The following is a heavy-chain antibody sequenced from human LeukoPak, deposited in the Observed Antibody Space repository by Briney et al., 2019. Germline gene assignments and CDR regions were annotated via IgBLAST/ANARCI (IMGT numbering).Heavy chain of an antibody. CDR2: MNPNSGNT. CDR3: ARGVEMATIADY. D-gene: IGHD5-24*01. V-gene: IGHV1-8*01. CDR1: GYTFTSYD. Sequence: ASVKVSCKASGYTFTSYDINWVRQAPGQGLEWMGWMNPNSGNTGYAQKFQGRVTMTRNTSISTAYMELSSLRSEDTAVYYCARGVEMATIADYWGQGTLVTVSS. J-gene: IGHJ4*02.